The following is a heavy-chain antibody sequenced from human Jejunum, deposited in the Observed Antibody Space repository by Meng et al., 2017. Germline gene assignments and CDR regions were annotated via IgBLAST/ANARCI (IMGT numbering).Heavy chain of an antibody. CDR2: IYTSGST. Sequence: HLHAPGAGPVKPSQTLSLTCTGSGAALSSGGFYWSWIRQPAGKGLEWIGRIYTSGSTNYNPSLKSRVTISVDTSKNQFSLNLSSVTAADTAVYYCARGCSGGSCSSGYGMDVWGQGTMVTVSS. D-gene: IGHD2-15*01. CDR1: GAALSSGGFY. J-gene: IGHJ6*02. CDR3: ARGCSGGSCSSGYGMDV. V-gene: IGHV4-61*02.